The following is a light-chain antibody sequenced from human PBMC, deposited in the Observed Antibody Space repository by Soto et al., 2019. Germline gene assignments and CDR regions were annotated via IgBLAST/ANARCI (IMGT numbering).Light chain of an antibody. Sequence: QSALTQPASVSGSPGQSITISCTGTSSDVGSYSLVSWYQQHTGKAPKLMIYEGSKRPSGVSNRFSGSKSGNKDSLTISGLQAEDKSDYSCCTYAGSTGVFGTGTKLTVL. J-gene: IGLJ1*01. CDR1: SSDVGSYSL. V-gene: IGLV2-23*01. CDR3: CTYAGSTGV. CDR2: EGS.